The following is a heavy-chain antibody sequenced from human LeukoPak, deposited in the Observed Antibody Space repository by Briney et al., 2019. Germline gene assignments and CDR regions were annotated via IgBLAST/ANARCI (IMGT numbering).Heavy chain of an antibody. CDR3: ARNTPDFGTHQRFDS. Sequence: SQTLSLTCAISGDSVSRNTAAWNWIRHSPSRGLEWLGRTYYRSKWYNDYAPSVKSRIIINPDTSKNQFSLQLNSVIPEDTAVYYCARNTPDFGTHQRFDSWGQGTLVTVSS. CDR2: TYYRSKWYN. V-gene: IGHV6-1*01. J-gene: IGHJ5*01. CDR1: GDSVSRNTAA. D-gene: IGHD3-10*01.